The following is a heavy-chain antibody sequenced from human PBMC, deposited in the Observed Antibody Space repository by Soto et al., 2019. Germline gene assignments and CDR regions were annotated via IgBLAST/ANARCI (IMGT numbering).Heavy chain of an antibody. D-gene: IGHD3-3*01. J-gene: IGHJ6*02. Sequence: GGSLRLSCAASVFTFSSYGMHWVRQSPGKGLEWVAVISYDGSNKYYADSVKGRFTISRDNSKNTLYLQMNSLRAEDTAVYYCAKEGYDFWRGYPTYYGMEVWGQGTTVTVSS. CDR3: AKEGYDFWRGYPTYYGMEV. CDR2: ISYDGSNK. CDR1: VFTFSSYG. V-gene: IGHV3-30*18.